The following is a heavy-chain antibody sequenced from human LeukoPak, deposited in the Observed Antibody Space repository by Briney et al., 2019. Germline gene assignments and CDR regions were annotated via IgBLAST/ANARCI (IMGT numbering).Heavy chain of an antibody. CDR2: ISYDGSNK. V-gene: IGHV3-30*03. D-gene: IGHD1-7*01. Sequence: GGSLRLSCAASGFTFTNYDMHWVRQAPGKGLEWVAVISYDGSNKYFADSVKGRFTISRDNSKNTLYLQMNSLGAEDTALYYCARDRTGNYDAFDVWGQGTTVTVS. J-gene: IGHJ3*01. CDR3: ARDRTGNYDAFDV. CDR1: GFTFTNYD.